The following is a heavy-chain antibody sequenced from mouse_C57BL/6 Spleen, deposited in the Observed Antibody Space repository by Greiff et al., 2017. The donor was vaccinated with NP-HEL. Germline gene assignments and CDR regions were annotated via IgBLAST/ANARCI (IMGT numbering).Heavy chain of an antibody. CDR2: IDPETGGT. Sequence: VQLQQSGAELVRPGASVTLSCKASGYTFTDYEMHWVKQTPVHGLEWIGAIDPETGGTDYNQKFKGKAIMTADKSSSTEYMELSSLTSEDSAVYECTRRTDVTTWDYWGHGTTLTVST. V-gene: IGHV1-15*01. J-gene: IGHJ2*01. CDR3: TRRTDVTTWDY. D-gene: IGHD2-1*01. CDR1: GYTFTDYE.